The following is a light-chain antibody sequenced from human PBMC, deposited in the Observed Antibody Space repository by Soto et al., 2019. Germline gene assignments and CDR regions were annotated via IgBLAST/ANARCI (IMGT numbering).Light chain of an antibody. Sequence: QSVLTQPPSVSGAPGQRVTISCTGCSSNIGAGCEVHWYQHLPGKAPKLLIYGNTNRPSGVPDRFSGSKSGTSASLAITGLQAEDEADYYCQSYDSSLSDSYVFGGGTKVTVL. J-gene: IGLJ1*01. CDR1: SSNIGAGCE. V-gene: IGLV1-40*01. CDR2: GNT. CDR3: QSYDSSLSDSYV.